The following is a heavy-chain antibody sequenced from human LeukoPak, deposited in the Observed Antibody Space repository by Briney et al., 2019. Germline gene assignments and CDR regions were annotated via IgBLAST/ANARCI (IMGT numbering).Heavy chain of an antibody. J-gene: IGHJ3*01. CDR3: ARRGLVAGIYDLVYGFDL. Sequence: ASVKVSCRASGYTFTSYGINWVRQAPGQGLEWMGWVNPDNGNTGFAQKFQGRVTITQNSSVTTVYMELSSLTSEDTAVYYCARRGLVAGIYDLVYGFDLWGQGTMVTVSS. D-gene: IGHD3/OR15-3a*01. CDR1: GYTFTSYG. CDR2: VNPDNGNT. V-gene: IGHV1-8*03.